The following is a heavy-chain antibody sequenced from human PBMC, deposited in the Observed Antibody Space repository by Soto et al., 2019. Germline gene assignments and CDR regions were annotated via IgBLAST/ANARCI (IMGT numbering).Heavy chain of an antibody. V-gene: IGHV1-8*01. J-gene: IGHJ4*02. Sequence: SSVKVSCKTSGYTFTTYDINWVRQATGQGLEWMGWMNPDSGNTGYLQKFQGRVTMTRDTSISTAYMELSSLTSEDTAVYYCARVRQQKHEHDYWGQGTLVTVSS. CDR1: GYTFTTYD. D-gene: IGHD6-13*01. CDR3: ARVRQQKHEHDY. CDR2: MNPDSGNT.